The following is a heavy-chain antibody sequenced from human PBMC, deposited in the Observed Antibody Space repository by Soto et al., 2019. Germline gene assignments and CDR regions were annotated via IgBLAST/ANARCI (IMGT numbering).Heavy chain of an antibody. CDR1: GGTFSSYA. Sequence: ASVKVSCKASGGTFSSYAISWVRQAPGQGLEWMGGIIPIFGTANYAQKFQGRVTITADKSTSTAYMELSSLRSEDTAVYYCANSQYYYDSSGYSPLNWFDPWGQGTLVTVS. CDR2: IIPIFGTA. CDR3: ANSQYYYDSSGYSPLNWFDP. V-gene: IGHV1-69*06. J-gene: IGHJ5*02. D-gene: IGHD3-22*01.